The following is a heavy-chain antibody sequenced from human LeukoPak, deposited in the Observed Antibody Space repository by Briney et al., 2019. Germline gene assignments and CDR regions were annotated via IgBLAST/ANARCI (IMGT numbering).Heavy chain of an antibody. D-gene: IGHD3-16*01. Sequence: GGSLRLSCAASGFTFSSYAMTWVRQAPGKGLEWVSAITGGGDTTYYADSVKGRFTISRDNAKNSLFFQMSSLRADDTAIYYCARAGELRYMDVWGKGTAVTVSS. J-gene: IGHJ6*03. CDR3: ARAGELRYMDV. V-gene: IGHV3-23*01. CDR2: ITGGGDTT. CDR1: GFTFSSYA.